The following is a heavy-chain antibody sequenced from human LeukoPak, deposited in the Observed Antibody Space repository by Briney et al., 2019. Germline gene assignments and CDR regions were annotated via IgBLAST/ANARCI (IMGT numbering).Heavy chain of an antibody. D-gene: IGHD5-24*01. J-gene: IGHJ6*03. Sequence: PGGSLRLSCAASGFTFSSYAMHWVRQAPGKGLEYVSAISSNGGSTYYANSVKGRFTISRDNSKNTLYLQMGSLRAEDMAVYYCARDKWLQYFFYMDVWGKGTTVTVSS. CDR3: ARDKWLQYFFYMDV. CDR1: GFTFSSYA. V-gene: IGHV3-64*01. CDR2: ISSNGGST.